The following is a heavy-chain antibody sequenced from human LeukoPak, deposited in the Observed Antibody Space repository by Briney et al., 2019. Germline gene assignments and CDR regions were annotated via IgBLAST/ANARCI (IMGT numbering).Heavy chain of an antibody. CDR1: GYTFTSYD. V-gene: IGHV1-8*01. J-gene: IGHJ4*02. CDR2: TNPNSGNT. CDR3: ARGSYDILTGYYPPDY. Sequence: ASVKVSCKASGYTFTSYDINWVRQATGQGLEWMGWTNPNSGNTGYAQKFQGRVTMTRNTSISTAYMELSSLRSEDTAVYYCARGSYDILTGYYPPDYWGQGTLVTVSS. D-gene: IGHD3-9*01.